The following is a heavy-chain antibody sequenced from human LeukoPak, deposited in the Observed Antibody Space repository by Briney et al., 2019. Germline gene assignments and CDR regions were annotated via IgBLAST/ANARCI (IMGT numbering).Heavy chain of an antibody. CDR2: ISGSSSYI. CDR3: ARDQSSVAGTTYNWFDP. CDR1: GFTFSSYS. D-gene: IGHD6-19*01. J-gene: IGHJ5*02. Sequence: GGSLRLSCAASGFTFSSYSMDWIRQAPGKGLEWVSSISGSSSYIYYADSVKGRFTISRANAKNSLYLQMNSLRAEDTAVYYCARDQSSVAGTTYNWFDPWGQGTLVTVSS. V-gene: IGHV3-21*01.